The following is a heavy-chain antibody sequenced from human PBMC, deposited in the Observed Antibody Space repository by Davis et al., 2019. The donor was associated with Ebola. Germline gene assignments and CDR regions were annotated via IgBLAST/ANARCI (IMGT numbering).Heavy chain of an antibody. CDR2: IRSKANSYAT. D-gene: IGHD4-17*01. J-gene: IGHJ4*02. V-gene: IGHV3-73*01. CDR3: TSTLDGDYVDY. Sequence: GGSLRPSCAASGFTFSGSAMHWVRQASGKGLEWVGRIRSKANSYATAYAASVKGRFTTSRDDSKNTAYLQMNSLKTEDMAVYYCTSTLDGDYVDYWGQGTLVTVSS. CDR1: GFTFSGSA.